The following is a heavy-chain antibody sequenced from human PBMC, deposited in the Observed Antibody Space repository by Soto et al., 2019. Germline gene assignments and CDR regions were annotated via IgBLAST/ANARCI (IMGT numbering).Heavy chain of an antibody. V-gene: IGHV3-7*01. CDR2: IKQSGTEK. Sequence: EVQLVESGGGLVQPGGSLRLSCVGSGFSFNSYWMTWVRQAPGKGLEWVANIKQSGTEKFYVDSVKGRFTISRDNAKNSLFLEMNSLRAEDTGVYYCAIEKWLQFYFYSGLDVWGQGTTVTVSS. J-gene: IGHJ6*02. CDR3: AIEKWLQFYFYSGLDV. CDR1: GFSFNSYW. D-gene: IGHD4-4*01.